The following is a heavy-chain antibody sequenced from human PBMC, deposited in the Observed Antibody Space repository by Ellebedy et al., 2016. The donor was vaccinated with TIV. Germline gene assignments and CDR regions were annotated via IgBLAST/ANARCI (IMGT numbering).Heavy chain of an antibody. Sequence: SETLSLTCTVSGGSFSSYYCSWIRQPPGKGLEWIGYIYDSGSTNYNPSLKSRVTISVDASKNQFSLQLRSVTAADTAVYYCARHAATAGNPNMDVWGQGTTVTVSS. CDR3: ARHAATAGNPNMDV. CDR2: IYDSGST. J-gene: IGHJ6*02. V-gene: IGHV4-59*08. CDR1: GGSFSSYY. D-gene: IGHD4-23*01.